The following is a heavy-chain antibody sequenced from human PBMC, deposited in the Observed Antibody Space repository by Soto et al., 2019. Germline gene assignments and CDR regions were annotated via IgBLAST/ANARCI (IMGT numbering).Heavy chain of an antibody. CDR3: AKWEQQLGNFDY. J-gene: IGHJ4*02. Sequence: SETLSLTCIVSGDSISSGSYYWGWIRQSPGKGLEWIGSISYSGSTYYNPSLKSRVTISADTSNNHFSLNLGSVTAADTAVDYCAKWEQQLGNFDYWGQGILVTVSS. CDR1: GDSISSGSYY. V-gene: IGHV4-39*02. D-gene: IGHD6-13*01. CDR2: ISYSGST.